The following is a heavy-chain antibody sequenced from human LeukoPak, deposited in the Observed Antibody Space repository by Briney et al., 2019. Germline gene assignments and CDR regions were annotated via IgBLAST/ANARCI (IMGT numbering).Heavy chain of an antibody. D-gene: IGHD3-22*01. J-gene: IGHJ4*02. Sequence: ASVKVSCKASGYTFTSYAISWVRQAPGQGLEWMGWINSYNGNTNYAQKLQGRVTMTTDTSTSTAYMELRSLRSDDTAVYYCARDVNDNIGSSDYWGQGTLVAVSS. CDR1: GYTFTSYA. CDR3: ARDVNDNIGSSDY. V-gene: IGHV1-18*01. CDR2: INSYNGNT.